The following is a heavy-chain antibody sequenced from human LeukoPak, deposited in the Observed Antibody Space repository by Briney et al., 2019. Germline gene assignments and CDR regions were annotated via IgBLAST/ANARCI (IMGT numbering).Heavy chain of an antibody. V-gene: IGHV3-23*01. CDR2: ISGSGGST. Sequence: GGSLRLSCAASGFTFSSYAMSWVRQAPGKGPGWVSAISGSGGSTYYADSVKGRFTISRDNSKNTLYLQMNSLRAEDTAVYYCAKGTTGLAVAGSDYWGQGTLVTVSS. CDR1: GFTFSSYA. J-gene: IGHJ4*02. D-gene: IGHD6-19*01. CDR3: AKGTTGLAVAGSDY.